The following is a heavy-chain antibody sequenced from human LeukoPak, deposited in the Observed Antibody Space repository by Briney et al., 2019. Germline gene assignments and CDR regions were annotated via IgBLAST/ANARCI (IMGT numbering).Heavy chain of an antibody. CDR3: AREAEEYSGSYVYYGMDV. Sequence: GGSLRLSCAASGFTFSDYYMSWIRQAPGKGLEWVSYISSSGSTIYYADSVKGRFTISRDNAKNSLYLQMNSLRAEDTAVYYCAREAEEYSGSYVYYGMDVWGQGTTVTVSS. CDR1: GFTFSDYY. J-gene: IGHJ6*02. D-gene: IGHD1-26*01. V-gene: IGHV3-11*01. CDR2: ISSSGSTI.